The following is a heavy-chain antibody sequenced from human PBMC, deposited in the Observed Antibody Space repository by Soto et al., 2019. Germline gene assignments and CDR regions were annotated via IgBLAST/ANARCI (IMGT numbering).Heavy chain of an antibody. J-gene: IGHJ5*02. CDR3: AREGHQPLNWFDP. CDR1: GGTFSSYA. CDR2: IIPIFGTA. Sequence: ASVKVSCKASGGTFSSYAISWVRQAPGQGLEWMGGIIPIFGTANYAQKFQGRVTITADESTSTAYMELSSLRSEDTAVYYCAREGHQPLNWFDPWGQGTLVTVSS. V-gene: IGHV1-69*13.